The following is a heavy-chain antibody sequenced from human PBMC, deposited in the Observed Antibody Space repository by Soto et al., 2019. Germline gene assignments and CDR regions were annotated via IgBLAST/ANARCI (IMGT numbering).Heavy chain of an antibody. CDR2: ISYSGST. V-gene: IGHV4-31*03. CDR3: ARESEDTMIVEPGGEDAFDI. D-gene: IGHD3-22*01. Sequence: SETLSLTCTVSGGSISSGGYYWSWIRQHPGTGLEWTGHISYSGSTYYNTSLKSRVTISVDTSRNQFSLIVNSVTAADTAVYYCARESEDTMIVEPGGEDAFDIWGQGTMVTVSS. J-gene: IGHJ3*02. CDR1: GGSISSGGYY.